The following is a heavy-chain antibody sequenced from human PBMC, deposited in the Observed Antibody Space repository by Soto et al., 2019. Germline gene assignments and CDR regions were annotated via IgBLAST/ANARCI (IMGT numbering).Heavy chain of an antibody. Sequence: QVQLVQSGAEVRKPGASVRLSCETSGYNFNQYYIHWVRQAPGQGLEWMGIINLRGGTTEYAHKSRGRATVTGDTSTSPAYTQLSRLRAEETAGYFCARGPDDSDVPRWDYWGQGTLVTVSS. D-gene: IGHD4-17*01. CDR1: GYNFNQYY. J-gene: IGHJ4*02. CDR2: INLRGGTT. V-gene: IGHV1-46*02. CDR3: ARGPDDSDVPRWDY.